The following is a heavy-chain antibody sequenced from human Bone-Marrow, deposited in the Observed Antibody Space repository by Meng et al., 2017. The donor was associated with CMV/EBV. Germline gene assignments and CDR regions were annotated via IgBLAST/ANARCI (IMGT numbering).Heavy chain of an antibody. CDR2: ISSSSSYI. V-gene: IGHV3-21*01. CDR1: GFTFSSYS. J-gene: IGHJ4*02. Sequence: GESLKISCAASGFTFSSYSMNWVRQAPGKGLEWVSSISSSSSYIYYADSVKGRFTISRDNAKNSLYLQMNNLRAEDTAVYYCARENYFAYWGQGTLVTVSS. CDR3: ARENYFAY.